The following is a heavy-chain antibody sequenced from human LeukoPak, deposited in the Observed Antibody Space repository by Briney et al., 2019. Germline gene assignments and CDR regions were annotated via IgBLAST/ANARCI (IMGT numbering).Heavy chain of an antibody. D-gene: IGHD3-16*01. CDR1: GGSISDYY. Sequence: SETLSLTCTVSGGSISDYYWTWIRQPPGKGLEWIGHIYYSGNTIYNPSLKSRVTISVDTSKNQFSLNLTSVTAADTAVYYCARFTPQGYGWGGYNRFDPWGQGTLVTVSS. CDR2: IYYSGNT. CDR3: ARFTPQGYGWGGYNRFDP. V-gene: IGHV4-59*01. J-gene: IGHJ5*02.